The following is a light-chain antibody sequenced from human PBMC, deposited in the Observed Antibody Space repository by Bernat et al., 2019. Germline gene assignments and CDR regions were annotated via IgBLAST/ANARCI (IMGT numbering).Light chain of an antibody. Sequence: EIVLTQSPGTLSLSLGERATLSCRASQSVSNTYLAWYRQKPGQAPRLLIYGASTRATGIADRFSGSGSGTDFTLTISRLEPEDFAVYYCQQYGSSSSLTFGGGTRVEIK. CDR1: QSVSNTY. CDR3: QQYGSSSSLT. CDR2: GAS. V-gene: IGKV3-20*01. J-gene: IGKJ4*01.